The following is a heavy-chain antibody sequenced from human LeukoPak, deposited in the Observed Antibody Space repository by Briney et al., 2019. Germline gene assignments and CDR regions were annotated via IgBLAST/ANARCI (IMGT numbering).Heavy chain of an antibody. Sequence: SETLSLTCTVFGGSISSGSYYWSWIRQPAGKGLEWIGRIYTSGSTNYNPSLKSRVTISVDTSKNQFSLKLSSVTAADTAVYYCARDPLLEQQGDAFDIWGQGTMVTVSS. CDR3: ARDPLLEQQGDAFDI. CDR1: GGSISSGSYY. D-gene: IGHD6-13*01. V-gene: IGHV4-61*02. CDR2: IYTSGST. J-gene: IGHJ3*02.